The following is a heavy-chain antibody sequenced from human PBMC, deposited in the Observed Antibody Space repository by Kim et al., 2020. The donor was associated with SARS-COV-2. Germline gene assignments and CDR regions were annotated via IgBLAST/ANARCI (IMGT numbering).Heavy chain of an antibody. CDR3: ARGRTDSSGCGVY. V-gene: IGHV4-38-2*02. CDR1: GYSISSGYY. Sequence: SETLSLTCTVSGYSISSGYYWGWIRQPPGKGLEWIGSIYHSGSTYYNPSLKSRVTISVDTSKNQFSLKLSSVTAADTAVYYCARGRTDSSGCGVYWGQGTLVTVSS. J-gene: IGHJ4*02. CDR2: IYHSGST. D-gene: IGHD6-19*01.